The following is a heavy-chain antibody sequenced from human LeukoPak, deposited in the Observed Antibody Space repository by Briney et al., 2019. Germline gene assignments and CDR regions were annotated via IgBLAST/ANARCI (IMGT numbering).Heavy chain of an antibody. D-gene: IGHD6-13*01. CDR1: GYTFASYD. V-gene: IGHV1-8*01. J-gene: IGHJ4*02. Sequence: GASVKVSCKASGYTFASYDINWVRQATGQGLEWMGWMNPNSGNTGYAQKFQGRVTMTRNTSISTAYMELSSLRSEDTAVYYCARGHRIAAAGQYYFDYWGQGTLVTVSS. CDR2: MNPNSGNT. CDR3: ARGHRIAAAGQYYFDY.